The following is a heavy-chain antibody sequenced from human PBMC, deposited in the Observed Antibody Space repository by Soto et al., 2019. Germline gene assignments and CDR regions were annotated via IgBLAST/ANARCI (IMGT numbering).Heavy chain of an antibody. CDR1: GGTFSSYA. V-gene: IGHV1-69*12. CDR3: ARSGDSSYDSSGYYYEYWFDP. J-gene: IGHJ5*02. D-gene: IGHD3-22*01. CDR2: IIPIFGTA. Sequence: QVQLVQSGAEVKKPGSSVKVSCKASGGTFSSYAISWVRQAPGQGLEWMGGIIPIFGTANYAQKFQGRVTITADESTSTAYMELSSLRSEDTAVYYCARSGDSSYDSSGYYYEYWFDPWAREPWSPSPQ.